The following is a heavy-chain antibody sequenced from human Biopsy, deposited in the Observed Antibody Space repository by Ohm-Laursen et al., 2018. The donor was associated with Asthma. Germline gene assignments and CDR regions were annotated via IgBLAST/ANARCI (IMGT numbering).Heavy chain of an antibody. CDR2: ISKDASTQ. Sequence: SLRLSCTASGFTFSSYAIHWVRQAPGKGLEWVGVISKDASTQDYAGSVKGRFTMARDNSKNTLDLQMNSLREEDTAVYYCVRDGTDDAFDIWGQGTVVSVSS. CDR1: GFTFSSYA. V-gene: IGHV3-30*01. J-gene: IGHJ3*02. D-gene: IGHD1-1*01. CDR3: VRDGTDDAFDI.